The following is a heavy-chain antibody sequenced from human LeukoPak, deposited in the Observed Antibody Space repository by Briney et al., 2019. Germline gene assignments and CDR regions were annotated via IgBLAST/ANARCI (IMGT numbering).Heavy chain of an antibody. V-gene: IGHV4-39*01. CDR2: IYYSGST. CDR1: GGSISSSSYY. J-gene: IGHJ4*02. CDR3: ARLFPTLPDY. Sequence: SETLSLTRTVSGGSISSSSYYWGWIRQPPGKGLEWIESIYYSGSTYYNPSLKSRVTISVDTSKNQFSLKLSSVTAADTAVYYCARLFPTLPDYWGQGTLVTVSS.